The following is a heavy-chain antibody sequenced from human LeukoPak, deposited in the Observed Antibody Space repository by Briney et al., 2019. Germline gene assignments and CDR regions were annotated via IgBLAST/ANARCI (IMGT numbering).Heavy chain of an antibody. D-gene: IGHD2-21*01. CDR3: ARALFNYYYYMDV. CDR1: GDSISSGYW. J-gene: IGHJ6*03. V-gene: IGHV4-61*01. CDR2: IYYSGST. Sequence: SETLSLTCAVSGDSISSGYWWSWVRQSPGKGLEWIGYIYYSGSTNYNPSLKSRVTISVDTSKNQFSLKLSSVTAADTAVYYCARALFNYYYYMDVWGKGTTVTVSS.